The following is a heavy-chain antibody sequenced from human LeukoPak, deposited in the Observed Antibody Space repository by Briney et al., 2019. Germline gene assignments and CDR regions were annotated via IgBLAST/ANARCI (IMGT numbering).Heavy chain of an antibody. J-gene: IGHJ5*02. V-gene: IGHV1-69*05. CDR2: IIPIFGTA. CDR1: GGTFSSYA. CDR3: ARGIIDTAMDNWFDP. D-gene: IGHD5-18*01. Sequence: SVTVSCTASGGTFSSYAISWVRQAPGQGLEWMGRIIPIFGTANYAQKFQGRVTITRNTSISTAYMELSSLRSEDTAVYYCARGIIDTAMDNWFDPWGQGTLVTVSS.